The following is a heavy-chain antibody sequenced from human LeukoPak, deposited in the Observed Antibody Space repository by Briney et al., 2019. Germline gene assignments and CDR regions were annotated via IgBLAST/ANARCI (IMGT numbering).Heavy chain of an antibody. CDR3: ASPGRGQRYYYYYYMDV. Sequence: SVKVSCKASGGTFSSYAISWVRQAPGQGLEWMGGIIPIFGTANYAQKFQGRVTITADESTSTAYMELSSLRSEDTAVYYCASPGRGQRYYYYYYMDVWGKGTTVTVSS. CDR1: GGTFSSYA. J-gene: IGHJ6*03. V-gene: IGHV1-69*13. D-gene: IGHD2-15*01. CDR2: IIPIFGTA.